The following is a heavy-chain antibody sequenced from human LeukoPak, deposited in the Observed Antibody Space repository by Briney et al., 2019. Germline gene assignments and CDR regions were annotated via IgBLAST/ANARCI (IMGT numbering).Heavy chain of an antibody. CDR1: GFTFSSSW. D-gene: IGHD3-22*01. Sequence: PGGSLRLSCAASGFTFSSSWMHWVCQAPEKGLEWVADIKCDGSEEYYVDSVKGRLTISRDNAKNSLYLQVNSLRAEDMTVYYCVRGQGIITMIVVVTTATQNDYWGQGTLVTVSS. CDR3: VRGQGIITMIVVVTTATQNDY. J-gene: IGHJ4*02. V-gene: IGHV3-52*01. CDR2: IKCDGSEE.